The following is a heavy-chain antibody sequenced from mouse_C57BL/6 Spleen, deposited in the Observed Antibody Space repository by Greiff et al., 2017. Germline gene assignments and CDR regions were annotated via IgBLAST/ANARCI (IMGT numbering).Heavy chain of an antibody. Sequence: QVQLQQPGAELVKPGASVKLSCKASGYTFTSYWMHWVKQRPGRGLEWIGRIDPNSGGTKYNKKFKSKATLTVDKPSSTAYMKLSSLTSEDSAVYYFARRGYSDYYFDYWGQGTTLTVSS. CDR1: GYTFTSYW. V-gene: IGHV1-72*01. J-gene: IGHJ2*01. CDR2: IDPNSGGT. CDR3: ARRGYSDYYFDY. D-gene: IGHD2-12*01.